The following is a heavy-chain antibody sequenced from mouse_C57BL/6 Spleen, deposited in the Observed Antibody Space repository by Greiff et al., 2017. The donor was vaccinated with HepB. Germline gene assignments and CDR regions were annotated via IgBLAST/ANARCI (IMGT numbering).Heavy chain of an antibody. Sequence: EVQLVESGGGLVKPGGSLKLSCAASGFTFSDYGMHWVRQAPEKGLEWVAYISSGSSTIYYADTVKGRFTISRDNAKNTLFLQMTSLRSEDTAMYYCARESLTGTFFDYWGQGTTLTVSS. CDR1: GFTFSDYG. CDR3: ARESLTGTFFDY. CDR2: ISSGSSTI. V-gene: IGHV5-17*01. J-gene: IGHJ2*01. D-gene: IGHD4-1*01.